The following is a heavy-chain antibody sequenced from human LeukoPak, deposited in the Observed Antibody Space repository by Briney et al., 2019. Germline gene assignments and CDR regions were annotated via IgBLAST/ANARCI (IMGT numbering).Heavy chain of an antibody. V-gene: IGHV3-74*01. CDR2: INSDGSST. CDR3: ARGVVGVDNLGYFDN. Sequence: GGSLRLSCAASGFTFSSYWMSWVRQAPGKGLVWVSRINSDGSSTRYADSMKGRFTISRDNAKNTLYLQMNSLRAEDTAVYYCARGVVGVDNLGYFDNWGQGTLVTVSS. CDR1: GFTFSSYW. J-gene: IGHJ4*02. D-gene: IGHD1-26*01.